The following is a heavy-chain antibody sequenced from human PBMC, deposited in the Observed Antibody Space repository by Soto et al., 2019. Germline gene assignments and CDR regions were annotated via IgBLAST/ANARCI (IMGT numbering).Heavy chain of an antibody. Sequence: PSETMSLTCTVSGGSVSSNSYSWGWIRQSPGKGLEWIGTIYSSENTYYNPSLVSRVTISVDTSMNEFSLGLSSVTAADTAVYYCARLNRYCVSTNCHGYYGMDVWGQGTTVTVSS. CDR3: ARLNRYCVSTNCHGYYGMDV. CDR1: GGSVSSNSYS. D-gene: IGHD2-2*01. J-gene: IGHJ6*02. CDR2: IYSSENT. V-gene: IGHV4-39*01.